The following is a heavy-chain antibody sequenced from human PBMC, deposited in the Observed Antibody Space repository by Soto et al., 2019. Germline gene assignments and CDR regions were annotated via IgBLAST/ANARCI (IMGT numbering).Heavy chain of an antibody. Sequence: PGGSLRLSCAASGFTFSSYSMNWVRQAPGKGLEWVSSISSSSSYIYYADSVKGRFTISRDNAENSLYLQMNSLRAEDTAVYYCARDAGLTIFGVVIIYSYYGMDVWGQGTTVTVSS. CDR1: GFTFSSYS. D-gene: IGHD3-3*01. V-gene: IGHV3-21*01. CDR2: ISSSSSYI. CDR3: ARDAGLTIFGVVIIYSYYGMDV. J-gene: IGHJ6*02.